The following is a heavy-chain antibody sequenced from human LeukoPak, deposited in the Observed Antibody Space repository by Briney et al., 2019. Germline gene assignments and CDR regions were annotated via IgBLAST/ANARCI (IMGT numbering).Heavy chain of an antibody. J-gene: IGHJ6*02. CDR2: IYYSGST. Sequence: TSETLSLTYTVSGGSIRSFYWSWIRQPPGKGLEWIGYIYYSGSTNYNPSLKSRVTISVDTSKNQFSLKLSSVTAADTAVYYCARDRVYGMDVWGQGTTVTVSS. CDR1: GGSIRSFY. CDR3: ARDRVYGMDV. D-gene: IGHD3-10*01. V-gene: IGHV4-59*01.